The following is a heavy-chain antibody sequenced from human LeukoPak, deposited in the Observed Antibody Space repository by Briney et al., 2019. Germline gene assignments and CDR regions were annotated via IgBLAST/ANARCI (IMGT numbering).Heavy chain of an antibody. Sequence: ASVTVSCKASGYTFTSYDINWVRQATGQGLEWMGWMNPNSGNTGYAQKFQGRVTMTRNTSISTAYMELSSLRSEDTAVYYCARGQYCSSTSCSLGMDVWGQGTTVTVSS. V-gene: IGHV1-8*01. CDR2: MNPNSGNT. CDR1: GYTFTSYD. D-gene: IGHD2-2*01. CDR3: ARGQYCSSTSCSLGMDV. J-gene: IGHJ6*02.